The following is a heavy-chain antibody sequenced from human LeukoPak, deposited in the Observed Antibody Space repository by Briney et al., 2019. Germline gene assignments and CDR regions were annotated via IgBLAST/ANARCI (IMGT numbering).Heavy chain of an antibody. CDR3: ARVPMDYDFWSGYYTYAFDI. D-gene: IGHD3-3*01. Sequence: SETLSLTCTVSGGSISSYYWSWIRQPPGKGLEWIGYIYYSGSTNYNPSLKSRVTISVDTSKNQFSLKLSSVTAADTAVYYCARVPMDYDFWSGYYTYAFDIWGQGTMVTVSS. CDR2: IYYSGST. J-gene: IGHJ3*02. V-gene: IGHV4-59*08. CDR1: GGSISSYY.